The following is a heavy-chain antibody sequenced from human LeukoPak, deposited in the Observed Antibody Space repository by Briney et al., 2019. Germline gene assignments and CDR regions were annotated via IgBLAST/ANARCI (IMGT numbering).Heavy chain of an antibody. J-gene: IGHJ4*02. D-gene: IGHD3-22*01. CDR3: ARVPSRPNSYYYDSSGYFDY. V-gene: IGHV1-18*01. CDR1: GYTFTSYG. CDR2: ISAYNGNT. Sequence: ASVKVSCKASGYTFTSYGTSWVRQAPGQGLEWMGWISAYNGNTNYAQKLQGRVTMTTDTSTSTAYMELRSLRSDDTAVYYCARVPSRPNSYYYDSSGYFDYWGQGTLVTVSS.